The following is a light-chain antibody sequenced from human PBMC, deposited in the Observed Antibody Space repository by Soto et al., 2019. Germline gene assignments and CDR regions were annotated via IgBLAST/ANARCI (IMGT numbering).Light chain of an antibody. Sequence: EIVLTQSPGTLSLSPGERATLSCSASQSVSSSYLAWCQQKPGQAPRLLXYGASSRATGIPDRFSGSGSGTDFTLTISRLEPEDFAVYYWQQYGSSPPVYTFGQGT. J-gene: IGKJ2*01. CDR3: QQYGSSPPVYT. V-gene: IGKV3-20*01. CDR1: QSVSSSY. CDR2: GAS.